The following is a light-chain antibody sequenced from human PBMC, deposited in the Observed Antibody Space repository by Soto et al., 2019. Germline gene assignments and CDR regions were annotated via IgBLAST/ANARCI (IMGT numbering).Light chain of an antibody. CDR3: GADHGSGSNFVVV. CDR1: SGYSNYK. Sequence: QSVLTQPPSASASLGASVTLTCTLSSGYSNYKVDWYQQRPGKGPRFVMRVGTGGSVGSKGDGIPDRFSVLGSGLNRYLTIKNIQEEDESDYLCGADHGSGSNFVVVFGGGTKVTVL. CDR2: VGTGGSVG. V-gene: IGLV9-49*01. J-gene: IGLJ2*01.